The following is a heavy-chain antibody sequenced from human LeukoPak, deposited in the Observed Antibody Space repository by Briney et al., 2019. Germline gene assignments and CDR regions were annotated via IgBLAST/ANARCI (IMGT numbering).Heavy chain of an antibody. J-gene: IGHJ4*02. Sequence: PGGSLRLSCAVSGLTFSNFKMNWVRQAPGKGLEWVSYISDSGRSTFYADSVKGRFTISSDNAKNSLYLQMSSLRAEDTAVYYCARDPRIAVAGEDYWGQGTLVTLSS. V-gene: IGHV3-48*03. CDR2: ISDSGRST. CDR1: GLTFSNFK. CDR3: ARDPRIAVAGEDY. D-gene: IGHD6-19*01.